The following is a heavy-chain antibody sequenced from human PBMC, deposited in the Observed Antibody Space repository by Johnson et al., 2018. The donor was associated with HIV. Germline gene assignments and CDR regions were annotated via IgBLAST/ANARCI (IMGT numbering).Heavy chain of an antibody. CDR2: ISGGST. V-gene: IGHV3-48*03. J-gene: IGHJ3*02. CDR3: ARESLTTSDAFDI. Sequence: VQLVESGGGLVQPGRSLRLSCAASGFTFDDYAMHWVRQAPGKGLEWVSYISGGSTYYADSVKGRFTIPRDNTKNSVYLQMNSPTAEDTAVYYCARESLTTSDAFDIWGQGTMVSVSS. D-gene: IGHD1-1*01. CDR1: GFTFDDYA.